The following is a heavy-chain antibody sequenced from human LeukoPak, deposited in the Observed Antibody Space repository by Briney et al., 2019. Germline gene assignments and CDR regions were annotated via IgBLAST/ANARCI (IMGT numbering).Heavy chain of an antibody. CDR1: GFTFGSYS. Sequence: GGSLRLSCAASGFTFGSYSMNWVRQAPGKGLEWVSYISGGSGTIKDADSVKGRSTISRDNAKNSLYLQMNSLRAEDTAVYYCAREPYYDFWSGPPESFDYWGQGTLVTVSS. CDR2: ISGGSGTI. J-gene: IGHJ4*02. V-gene: IGHV3-48*01. D-gene: IGHD3-3*01. CDR3: AREPYYDFWSGPPESFDY.